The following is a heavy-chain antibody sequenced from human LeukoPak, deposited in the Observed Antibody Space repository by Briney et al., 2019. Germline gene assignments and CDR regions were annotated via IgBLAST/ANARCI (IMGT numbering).Heavy chain of an antibody. CDR2: ISSSSSHI. Sequence: GGSLRLSCAASGFTFSSYSMNWVRQAPGKGLEWVSSISSSSSHIYYADSVKGRFTISRDNAKNSLYLQMNSLRAEDTAVYYCARDYPLNSFDYWGQGTLVTVSS. CDR1: GFTFSSYS. J-gene: IGHJ4*02. CDR3: ARDYPLNSFDY. V-gene: IGHV3-21*01. D-gene: IGHD3-16*02.